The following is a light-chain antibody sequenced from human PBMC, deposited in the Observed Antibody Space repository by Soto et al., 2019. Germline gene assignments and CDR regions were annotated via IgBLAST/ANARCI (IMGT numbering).Light chain of an antibody. V-gene: IGKV3-15*01. CDR3: QQYNNWPPWT. CDR2: GAS. J-gene: IGKJ1*01. CDR1: QSVRSK. Sequence: VMSQSPPALSVSPGERATFSCRASQSVRSKVAWYQQKPGQAPRLLIYGASTRATGIPARFSGSGSGTEFTLTISSLQSEDFAVYYCQQYNNWPPWTFGQGTKVAIK.